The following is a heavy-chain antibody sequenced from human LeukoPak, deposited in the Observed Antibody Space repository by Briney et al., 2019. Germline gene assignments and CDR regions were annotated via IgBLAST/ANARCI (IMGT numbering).Heavy chain of an antibody. CDR1: GYSISSGYY. J-gene: IGHJ5*02. V-gene: IGHV4-38-2*02. Sequence: IPSETLSLTCTVSGYSISSGYYWGWIRQPPGKGLEWIGSIYHSGSTYYNPSLKSRVTMSVDTSKNQFSLKLSSVTAADTAVYYCARDSSGWYLWSDPWGQGTRVTVSS. CDR2: IYHSGST. CDR3: ARDSSGWYLWSDP. D-gene: IGHD6-19*01.